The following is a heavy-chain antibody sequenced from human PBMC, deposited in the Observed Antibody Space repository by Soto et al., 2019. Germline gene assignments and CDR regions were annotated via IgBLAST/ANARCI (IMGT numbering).Heavy chain of an antibody. CDR2: IYYSGST. J-gene: IGHJ4*02. Sequence: QVQLQESGPGLVKPSQTLSLTCTVSGGSISSGGYYWSWIRQHPGKGLEWIGYIYYSGSTYYNPSLKSRVTIAVDTSKNQFALKLSSVTAADTAVYYCASSNWNYPKVIDYWGQGTLVTVSS. CDR1: GGSISSGGYY. D-gene: IGHD1-7*01. CDR3: ASSNWNYPKVIDY. V-gene: IGHV4-31*03.